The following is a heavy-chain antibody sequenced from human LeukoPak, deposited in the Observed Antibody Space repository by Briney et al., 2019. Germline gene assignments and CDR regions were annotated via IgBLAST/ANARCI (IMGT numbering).Heavy chain of an antibody. D-gene: IGHD3-10*01. V-gene: IGHV4-34*01. CDR3: ARGRYYGSGSCPVDY. Sequence: SETLSLTCAVYGGSFSGYFWSWIRQPPGKGLEWIGEINHSGSTNYNPSLKSRVTISVDTSKNQFSLKLSSVTAADTAVYYCARGRYYGSGSCPVDYWGQGTLVTVSS. CDR2: INHSGST. J-gene: IGHJ4*02. CDR1: GGSFSGYF.